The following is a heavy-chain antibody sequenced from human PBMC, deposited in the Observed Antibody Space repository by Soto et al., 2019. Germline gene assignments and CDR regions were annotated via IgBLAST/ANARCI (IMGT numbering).Heavy chain of an antibody. D-gene: IGHD3-16*02. CDR2: INHSGST. V-gene: IGHV4-34*01. CDR1: GGSFSGYY. CDR3: ARGFGTGLGELSLLYYYYYGMDV. Sequence: PSETLSLTCAVYGGSFSGYYWSWIRQPPGKGLEWIGEINHSGSTNYNPSLKSRVTISVDTSKNQFSLKLSSVTAADTAVYYCARGFGTGLGELSLLYYYYYGMDVWGQGTTVTVSS. J-gene: IGHJ6*02.